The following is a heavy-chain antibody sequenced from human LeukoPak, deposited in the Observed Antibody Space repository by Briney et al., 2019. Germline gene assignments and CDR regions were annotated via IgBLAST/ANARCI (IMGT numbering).Heavy chain of an antibody. Sequence: SQTLSLTCTVSGGSISSGSYYWGWIRQPPGKGLEWIGSIYHNGSTYYNPSLKSRVTISVDTSKNQFSLKVSSVTAADTAVYYCARRNYYYYMDVWGKGTTVTVSS. J-gene: IGHJ6*03. CDR1: GGSISSGSYY. V-gene: IGHV4-39*07. CDR3: ARRNYYYYMDV. CDR2: IYHNGST.